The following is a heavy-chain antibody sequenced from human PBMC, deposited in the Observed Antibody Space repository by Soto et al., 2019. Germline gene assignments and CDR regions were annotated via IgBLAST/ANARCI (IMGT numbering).Heavy chain of an antibody. D-gene: IGHD3-3*01. CDR3: ARAPYYDFWSGYSLDY. CDR2: INPNSGGT. J-gene: IGHJ4*02. CDR1: GYTFTTYA. V-gene: IGHV1-2*02. Sequence: ASVKVSCKASGYTFTTYAMHWVRQAPGQGLEWMGWINPNSGGTNYAQKFQGRVTMTRDTSISTAYMELSRLRSDDTAVYYCARAPYYDFWSGYSLDYWGQGTLVTVSS.